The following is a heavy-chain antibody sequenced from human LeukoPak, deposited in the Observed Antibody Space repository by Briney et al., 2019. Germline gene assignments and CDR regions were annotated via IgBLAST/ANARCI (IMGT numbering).Heavy chain of an antibody. D-gene: IGHD5-24*01. Sequence: SETLSLTCTVSGGSISSSSYYWGWIRQSPGEGLEWIGNIYYSGITYYNSSLKSRVTISVDTSKNQLSLRLSSVTAADTAVYYCARGPADYNKLKPGDRDGYNYKSKRTPFDYWGQGTLVTVSS. V-gene: IGHV4-39*07. CDR2: IYYSGIT. J-gene: IGHJ4*02. CDR1: GGSISSSSYY. CDR3: ARGPADYNKLKPGDRDGYNYKSKRTPFDY.